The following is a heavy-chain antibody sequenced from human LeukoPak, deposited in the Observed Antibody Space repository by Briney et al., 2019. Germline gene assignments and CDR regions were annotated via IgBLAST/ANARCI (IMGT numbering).Heavy chain of an antibody. D-gene: IGHD4-23*01. V-gene: IGHV3-30*04. Sequence: GGSLRLSCAASGFTFSSFSMHWVRQAPGNGLEWVAVISNDVSHRYYADSVKGRFTISRDNSKNTLSLEMNTLRPEDTALFYCARDPNRLADYGGDYFDHWGQGTLVSVSS. J-gene: IGHJ4*02. CDR2: ISNDVSHR. CDR1: GFTFSSFS. CDR3: ARDPNRLADYGGDYFDH.